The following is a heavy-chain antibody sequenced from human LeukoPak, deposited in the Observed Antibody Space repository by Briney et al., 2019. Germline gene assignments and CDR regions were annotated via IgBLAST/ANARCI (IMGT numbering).Heavy chain of an antibody. D-gene: IGHD3-22*01. CDR3: AKSYKVIVEGYKSGYYFDY. Sequence: GGSLRLSCAASGFTFSDFYMSWIRQAPGKGLDWVSAISQVGDYIYYAESVKGRFTISRDNSKNKVYLQINSLRADDTAVYYCAKSYKVIVEGYKSGYYFDYWGQGTLVTVSS. V-gene: IGHV3-23*01. CDR1: GFTFSDFY. CDR2: ISQVGDYI. J-gene: IGHJ4*02.